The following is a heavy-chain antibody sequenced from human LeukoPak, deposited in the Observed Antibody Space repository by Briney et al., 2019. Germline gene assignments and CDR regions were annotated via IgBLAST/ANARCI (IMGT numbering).Heavy chain of an antibody. Sequence: SVKVSCKASGGTFSSYAISWVRQAPGQGLEWMGRIIPILGIANYAQKFQGRVTITADKSTSTTYMELSSLRSEDTAVYYCAIVRYFGVLMDVWGQGTTVTVSS. CDR2: IIPILGIA. J-gene: IGHJ6*02. CDR3: AIVRYFGVLMDV. CDR1: GGTFSSYA. D-gene: IGHD3-9*01. V-gene: IGHV1-69*04.